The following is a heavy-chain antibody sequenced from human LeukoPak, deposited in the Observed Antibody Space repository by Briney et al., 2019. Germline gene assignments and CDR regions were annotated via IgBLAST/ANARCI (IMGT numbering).Heavy chain of an antibody. D-gene: IGHD6-19*01. CDR3: ARDPRDPNTSGWPFDY. Sequence: ASVKVSCKASGYTFTNYGISWVRQAPGQGLEWMGWISAYNGDTNNAQKLQGRVTMTTDTSTTAAYMELRSLRSDDTAVYYCARDPRDPNTSGWPFDYWGQGTLVTVSS. CDR1: GYTFTNYG. J-gene: IGHJ4*02. CDR2: ISAYNGDT. V-gene: IGHV1-18*01.